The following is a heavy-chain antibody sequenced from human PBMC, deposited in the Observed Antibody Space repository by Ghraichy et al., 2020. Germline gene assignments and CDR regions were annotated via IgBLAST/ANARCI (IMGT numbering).Heavy chain of an antibody. J-gene: IGHJ5*02. CDR3: ARGRRGGMGHWFDP. CDR2: INHSGST. CDR1: GGSFSGYY. Sequence: SETLSLTCAVYGGSFSGYYWSWIRQPPGKGLEWIGEINHSGSTNYNPSLKSRVTISVDTSKNQFSLKLSSVTAADTAVYYCARGRRGGMGHWFDPWGQGTLVTVSS. V-gene: IGHV4-34*01. D-gene: IGHD5-24*01.